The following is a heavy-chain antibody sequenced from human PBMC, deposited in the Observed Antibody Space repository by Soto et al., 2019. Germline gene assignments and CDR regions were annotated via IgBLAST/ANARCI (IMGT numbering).Heavy chain of an antibody. CDR3: TAQFILDSSSSYFDY. J-gene: IGHJ4*02. CDR2: IKSKTDGGTT. V-gene: IGHV3-15*01. Sequence: GGSLRLSCAASGFTFSNAWMSWVRQAPGKGLEWVGRIKSKTDGGTTDYAAPVKGRFTISRDDSKNTLYLQMNSLKTEDTAVYYCTAQFILDSSSSYFDYWGQGTLVTVSS. D-gene: IGHD6-6*01. CDR1: GFTFSNAW.